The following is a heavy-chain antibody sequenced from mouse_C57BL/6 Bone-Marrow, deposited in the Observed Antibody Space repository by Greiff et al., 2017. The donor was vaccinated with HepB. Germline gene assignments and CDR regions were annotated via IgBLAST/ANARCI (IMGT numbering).Heavy chain of an antibody. D-gene: IGHD6-1*01. V-gene: IGHV1-7*01. CDR1: GYTFTSYW. CDR3: ARRVGSAPGFAF. J-gene: IGHJ3*01. Sequence: QVQLQQSGAELVKPGASVKLSCKASGYTFTSYWMHWVKQRPGQGLEWIGYINPSSGYTKYNQKFKVKATLTADKSSSTAYMQLSSRTYEDAAVYYCARRVGSAPGFAFWGQGTLVTVSA. CDR2: INPSSGYT.